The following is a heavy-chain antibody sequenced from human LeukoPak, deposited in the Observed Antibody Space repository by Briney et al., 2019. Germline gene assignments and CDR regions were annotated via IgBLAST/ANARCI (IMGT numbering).Heavy chain of an antibody. D-gene: IGHD6-19*01. CDR3: ARGASSGWHYFDY. Sequence: GGSLRLSCAASGFTFASYAMSWVRQAPGKVLEWVSVIYSGGSTYYADSVKGRFTISRDNSKNTLYLQMNSLRAEDTAVYYCARGASSGWHYFDYWGQGTLVTVSS. CDR1: GFTFASYA. CDR2: IYSGGST. V-gene: IGHV3-66*01. J-gene: IGHJ4*02.